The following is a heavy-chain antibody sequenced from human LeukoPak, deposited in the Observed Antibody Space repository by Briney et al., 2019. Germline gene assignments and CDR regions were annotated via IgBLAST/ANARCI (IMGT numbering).Heavy chain of an antibody. CDR3: ARGGCSGGSCYSEGSLAGAFDI. V-gene: IGHV4-30-2*01. CDR1: GGSISSGGYS. J-gene: IGHJ3*02. Sequence: SETLSLTCAVSGGSISSGGYSWSWIRQPPGKGLEWIGYIYHSGSTYYNPSLKSRVTISVDRSKNQFSLKLSSVTAADTAVYYCARGGCSGGSCYSEGSLAGAFDIWGQGTMATVSS. D-gene: IGHD2-15*01. CDR2: IYHSGST.